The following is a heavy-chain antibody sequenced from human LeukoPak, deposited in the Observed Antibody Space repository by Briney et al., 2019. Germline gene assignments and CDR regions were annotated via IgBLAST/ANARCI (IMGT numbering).Heavy chain of an antibody. Sequence: SETLSLTCTVSGDSINSYYWSWIRQPPGRGLEWIGYIYYSGSSNYNPSLKSRVTISVDTSNNQFSLKLSSVTAADTAVYYCARDRANYVGYGMDVWGQGTTVTVSS. CDR2: IYYSGSS. CDR3: ARDRANYVGYGMDV. J-gene: IGHJ6*02. V-gene: IGHV4-59*01. CDR1: GDSINSYY. D-gene: IGHD3-16*01.